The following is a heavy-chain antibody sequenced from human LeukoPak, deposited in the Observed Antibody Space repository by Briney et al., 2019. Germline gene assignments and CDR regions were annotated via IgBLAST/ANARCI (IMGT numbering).Heavy chain of an antibody. D-gene: IGHD3-10*01. CDR3: ADQYGLGSYFDH. CDR1: GFSLSTSAVG. Sequence: SGPTLVKPTQTLTLTCTFSGFSLSTSAVGVGWIRQPPGKALEWLALIYWDDDKRYSPSLKSRLNITKDNSKNQVVLIMTNMGPVDTAPYYCADQYGLGSYFDHWGQGTLVTVSS. J-gene: IGHJ4*02. CDR2: IYWDDDK. V-gene: IGHV2-5*02.